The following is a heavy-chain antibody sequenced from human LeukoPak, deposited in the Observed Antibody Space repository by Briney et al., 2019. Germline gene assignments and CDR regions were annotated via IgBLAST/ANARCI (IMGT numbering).Heavy chain of an antibody. CDR3: ANQARRTGYYFDN. J-gene: IGHJ4*02. CDR1: GFTFSSYA. V-gene: IGHV3-23*01. CDR2: ISSSGGST. Sequence: GGSLRLSCAASGFTFSSYAMSWVRRAPGTGLEWVSSISSSGGSTYYADSVKGRFTVSRDNSKNTLYLEMSSLRAEDTAVYYCANQARRTGYYFDNWGQGTLVTVSS.